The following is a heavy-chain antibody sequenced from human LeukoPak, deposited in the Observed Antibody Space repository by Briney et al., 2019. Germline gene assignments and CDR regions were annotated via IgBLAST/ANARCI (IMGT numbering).Heavy chain of an antibody. J-gene: IGHJ4*02. Sequence: PSETLSLTCTVSGVSIANTFYYWNWLRQPAGKGLEWIGRIYTTGSTNYNPSLKSRVTISLDTARNQFSLILSSVTAADTAVYYCARRQDGHDYWGQGTLVTVSS. CDR2: IYTTGST. V-gene: IGHV4-61*02. CDR3: ARRQDGHDY. CDR1: GVSIANTFYY.